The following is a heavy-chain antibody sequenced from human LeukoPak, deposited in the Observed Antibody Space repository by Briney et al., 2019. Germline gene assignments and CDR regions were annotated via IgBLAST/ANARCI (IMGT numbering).Heavy chain of an antibody. D-gene: IGHD2-15*01. Sequence: ASETLSLTCTVSGGSISGYYWNWIRQPPGKGLEWIGYSGGTNYNPSLKSRLTISVDTSKNQFSLQLRSVTEADTAVYYCARDPIVWGQGTLVTVSS. CDR2: SGGT. CDR3: ARDPIV. J-gene: IGHJ4*02. CDR1: GGSISGYY. V-gene: IGHV4-59*01.